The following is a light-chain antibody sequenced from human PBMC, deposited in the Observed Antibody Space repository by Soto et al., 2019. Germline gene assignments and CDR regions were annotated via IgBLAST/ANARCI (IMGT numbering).Light chain of an antibody. V-gene: IGKV3-15*01. CDR2: DAF. CDR1: QSISSN. Sequence: EILMTQSPATLSVSPGERATLSCRASQSISSNLAWYHHKSGQASRLLIYDAFARATGIPARFSGSGSGTEFTLSISSLQSEDFAVYYCQQYNNWPEPFGQGTKVDIK. CDR3: QQYNNWPEP. J-gene: IGKJ1*01.